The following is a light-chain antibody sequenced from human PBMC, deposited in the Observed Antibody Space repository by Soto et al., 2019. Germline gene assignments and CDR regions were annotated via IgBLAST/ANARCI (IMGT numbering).Light chain of an antibody. Sequence: QSVLTQPPSASGTPGQMITISCSGSSSNIGSNTVHWYQQLPGTAPKLLIYPSNQRPSGVPDRFAGSKSGTSASLAISGLQSEDEADYYCASWDISLNGPVFGGGTKLTVL. J-gene: IGLJ3*02. CDR1: SSNIGSNT. V-gene: IGLV1-44*01. CDR3: ASWDISLNGPV. CDR2: PSN.